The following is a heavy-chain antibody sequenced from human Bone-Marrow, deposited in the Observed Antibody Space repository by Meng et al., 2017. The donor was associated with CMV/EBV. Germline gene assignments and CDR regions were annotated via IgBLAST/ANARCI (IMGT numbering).Heavy chain of an antibody. CDR2: IYPGDSDT. CDR1: GYNFTDYW. V-gene: IGHV5-51*01. CDR3: ARPYSSSWSGWPANDY. J-gene: IGHJ4*02. Sequence: GGSLKISCKSSGYNFTDYWIGLVRQMSGKGLEWMGIIYPGDSDTRYSPSFQGQVTISADKSIDTAYLQWSSLKASDTAMYYCARPYSSSWSGWPANDYWGQGTLVTVSS. D-gene: IGHD6-13*01.